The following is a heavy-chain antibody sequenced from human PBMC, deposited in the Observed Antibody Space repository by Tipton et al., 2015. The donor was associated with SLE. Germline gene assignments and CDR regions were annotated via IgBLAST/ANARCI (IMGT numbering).Heavy chain of an antibody. CDR3: ARLHGYSYGLNWFDP. V-gene: IGHV4-4*07. J-gene: IGHJ5*02. Sequence: TLSLTCTVSGGSLSSYYWSWSRQPAGGGLEWIGRIYTNGNTNYNPSLKSPVTMSVDTSKNHFSLKLISVTAADTAVYYCARLHGYSYGLNWFDPWGQRALISVSS. D-gene: IGHD5-18*01. CDR2: IYTNGNT. CDR1: GGSLSSYY.